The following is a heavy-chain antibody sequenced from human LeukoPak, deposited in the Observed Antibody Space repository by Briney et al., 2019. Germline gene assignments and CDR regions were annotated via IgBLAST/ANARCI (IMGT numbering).Heavy chain of an antibody. D-gene: IGHD3-10*01. CDR2: IWYDGSNK. CDR3: ARDSSFYGSGSYYFNPIDY. J-gene: IGHJ4*02. V-gene: IGHV3-33*01. CDR1: GFTFSSYG. Sequence: GKSLRLSCAASGFTFSSYGMHWVRQAPGKGLEWVAVIWYDGSNKYYADSVKGRFTISRDISKNTLYLQMNSLRAEDTAVHYCARDSSFYGSGSYYFNPIDYWGQGTLVTVSS.